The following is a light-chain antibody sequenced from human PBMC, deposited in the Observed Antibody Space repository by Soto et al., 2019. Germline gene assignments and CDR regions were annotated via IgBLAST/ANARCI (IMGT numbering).Light chain of an antibody. V-gene: IGKV3-15*01. CDR3: QQYNHWPPLT. J-gene: IGKJ4*01. Sequence: EIVMTPSPATLSVSPGERATLSCRASQSVGRNLAWYQQKPGQAPRLLIYGASTRATGIPARFSGSGSGTEFTLTISSLQSEDFAIYSCQQYNHWPPLTFGGGTKVEIK. CDR1: QSVGRN. CDR2: GAS.